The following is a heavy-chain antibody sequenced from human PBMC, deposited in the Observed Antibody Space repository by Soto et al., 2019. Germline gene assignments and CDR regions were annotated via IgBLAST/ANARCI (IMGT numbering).Heavy chain of an antibody. Sequence: SETLSLTCLVSGFPISSPYSWGCIRQPPGKGLGWIGSISHTGTTHYSLSLTSRVSISMDKSKNQVSLQMTTVTAADTAVYYCASVTIVIRDSDHCGVDVWGHGTTVTVSS. D-gene: IGHD2-21*01. CDR1: GFPISSPYS. J-gene: IGHJ6*02. CDR2: ISHTGTT. CDR3: ASVTIVIRDSDHCGVDV. V-gene: IGHV4-38-2*01.